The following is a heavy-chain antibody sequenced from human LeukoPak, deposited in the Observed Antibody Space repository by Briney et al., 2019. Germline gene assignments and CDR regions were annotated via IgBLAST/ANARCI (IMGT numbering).Heavy chain of an antibody. J-gene: IGHJ5*02. Sequence: ASVKVSCKASGYIFTSNGINWVRQAPGQGLEWMGWINPYNGNTDYAQKLQGRVTMTTDTSTTTAYTELRSLRSDDTAVYYCARDRQTNWFDPWGQGTLVTVSS. CDR2: INPYNGNT. V-gene: IGHV1-18*01. CDR1: GYIFTSNG. CDR3: ARDRQTNWFDP.